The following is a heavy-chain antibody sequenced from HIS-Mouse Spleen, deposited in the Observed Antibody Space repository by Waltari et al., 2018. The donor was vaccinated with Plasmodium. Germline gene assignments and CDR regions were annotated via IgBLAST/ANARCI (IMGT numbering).Heavy chain of an antibody. CDR2: INHSGST. CDR3: ASSGSGSYYY. D-gene: IGHD3-10*01. J-gene: IGHJ4*02. Sequence: QVQLQQWGAGLLKPSETLSLTCAVYGGSFGGYYWSWRRQPPGKGLEWIGEINHSGSTNYNPSLKSRVTISVDTSKNQFSLKLSSVTAADTAVYYCASSGSGSYYYWGQGTLVTVSS. CDR1: GGSFGGYY. V-gene: IGHV4-34*01.